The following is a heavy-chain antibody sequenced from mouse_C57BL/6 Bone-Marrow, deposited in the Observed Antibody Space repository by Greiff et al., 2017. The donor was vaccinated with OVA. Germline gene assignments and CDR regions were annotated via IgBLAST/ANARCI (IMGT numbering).Heavy chain of an antibody. V-gene: IGHV6-6*01. D-gene: IGHD2-4*01. CDR2: IRNKANNHAT. Sequence: EVKLMESGGGLVQPGGSMKLSCAASGFTFSDAWMDWVRQSPEKGLEWVAEIRNKANNHATYYAESVKGRFTISRDDSKSSVYLQMNSLRAEDTCIYYCTRVGYDYDDGDFDYWGQGTTLTVSS. CDR1: GFTFSDAW. CDR3: TRVGYDYDDGDFDY. J-gene: IGHJ2*01.